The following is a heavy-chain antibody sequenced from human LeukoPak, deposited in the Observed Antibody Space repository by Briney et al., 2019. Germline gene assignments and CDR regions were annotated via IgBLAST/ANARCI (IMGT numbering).Heavy chain of an antibody. D-gene: IGHD2-8*01. Sequence: ASVKVSCKASGGTFSSYAISWVRQAPGQGLEWMGGIIPIFGTANYAQKFQGRVTITADESTSTAYMGLSSLRSEDTAVYYCASSDCTNGVCYTYFDYWGQGTLVTVSS. CDR2: IIPIFGTA. CDR3: ASSDCTNGVCYTYFDY. J-gene: IGHJ4*02. CDR1: GGTFSSYA. V-gene: IGHV1-69*13.